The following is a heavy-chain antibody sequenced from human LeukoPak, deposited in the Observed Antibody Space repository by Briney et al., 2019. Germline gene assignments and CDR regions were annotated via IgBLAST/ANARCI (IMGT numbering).Heavy chain of an antibody. CDR2: ISYDGSNK. J-gene: IGHJ6*03. V-gene: IGHV3-30*04. D-gene: IGHD3-16*01. CDR1: GFTFSSYA. CDR3: AKGSKAVLITRDHYMDV. Sequence: GGSLRLSCAASGFTFSSYAMHWVRQAPGKGLEWVAVISYDGSNKYYADSVKGRFTISRDNSKNTLYLQMNSLRAEDTAVYYCAKGSKAVLITRDHYMDVWGKGTTVTISS.